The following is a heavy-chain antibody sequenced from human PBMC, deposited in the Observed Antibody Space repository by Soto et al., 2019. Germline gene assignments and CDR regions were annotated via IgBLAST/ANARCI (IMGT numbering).Heavy chain of an antibody. D-gene: IGHD4-17*01. CDR2: IYYSGST. CDR3: ARRATVTTIGAFDI. Sequence: SETLSLTCTVSGGSISSSSYYWGWIRQPPGKGLEWIGSIYYSGSTYYNPSLKSRVTISVDTSKNQFSLKLSSVTAADTAVYYCARRATVTTIGAFDIWGQGTMVTVSS. V-gene: IGHV4-39*01. J-gene: IGHJ3*02. CDR1: GGSISSSSYY.